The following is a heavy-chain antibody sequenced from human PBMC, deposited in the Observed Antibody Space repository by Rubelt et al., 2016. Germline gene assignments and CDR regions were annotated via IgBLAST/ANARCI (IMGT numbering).Heavy chain of an antibody. Sequence: QVQLVQSGAELKKPGASVKVSCKASGYTFTNYGINWVRQAPGQGLEWMGWISTYNGNTNVAQKLPCRVTMTTDTSTSTAYMELRSLRSDDTAVYYCARGELFGVNYFDSWGQGTLVTVSS. CDR2: ISTYNGNT. V-gene: IGHV1-18*01. D-gene: IGHD3-10*01. CDR3: ARGELFGVNYFDS. J-gene: IGHJ4*02. CDR1: GYTFTNYG.